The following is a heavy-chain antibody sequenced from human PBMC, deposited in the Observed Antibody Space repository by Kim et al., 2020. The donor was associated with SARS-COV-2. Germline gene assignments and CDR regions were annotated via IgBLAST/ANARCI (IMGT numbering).Heavy chain of an antibody. Sequence: SETLSLTCTVSDGSISSSSYYWGWIRQPPGKGLEWIGTIYYSGSTYYNPSLKSRVTISVDTSKNQFSLKLSSVTAADTAVYYCARRYVTTFDYWGQGTLV. D-gene: IGHD4-17*01. CDR2: IYYSGST. V-gene: IGHV4-39*01. J-gene: IGHJ4*02. CDR3: ARRYVTTFDY. CDR1: DGSISSSSYY.